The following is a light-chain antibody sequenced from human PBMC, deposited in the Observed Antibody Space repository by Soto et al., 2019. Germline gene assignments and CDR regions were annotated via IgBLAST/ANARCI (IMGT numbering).Light chain of an antibody. J-gene: IGKJ4*01. V-gene: IGKV1-6*01. CDR3: LQDYNYPLT. CDR1: QDIRSY. Sequence: AIQMTQSPSSLSASVGDRVTITCRASQDIRSYLGWYQQEPGKAPKLLIYAASSLQSGVPSRFGGSGSGTDFTLTINSLQPEDFATYYCLQDYNYPLTLGGGTKVEIK. CDR2: AAS.